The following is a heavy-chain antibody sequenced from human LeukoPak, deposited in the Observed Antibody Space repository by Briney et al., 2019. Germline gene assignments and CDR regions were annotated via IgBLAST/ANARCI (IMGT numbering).Heavy chain of an antibody. D-gene: IGHD6-19*01. CDR3: ARGQSGWHGLDFDY. Sequence: GASVKVSCKAPGYTFTSYDINWVRQATGQGLEWMGWMNPNSGNTGYAQKFQGRVTMTRNTSISTAYMELSSLRSEDTAVCYCARGQSGWHGLDFDYWGQGTLVTVSS. CDR2: MNPNSGNT. CDR1: GYTFTSYD. J-gene: IGHJ4*02. V-gene: IGHV1-8*01.